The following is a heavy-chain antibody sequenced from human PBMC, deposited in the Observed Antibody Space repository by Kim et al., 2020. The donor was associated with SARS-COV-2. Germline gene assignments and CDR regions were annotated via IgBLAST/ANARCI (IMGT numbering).Heavy chain of an antibody. Sequence: GGSLRLSCAASGFTFSSYSMNWVRQAPGKGLEWVSSISSSSSYIYYADSVTGRFTISRDNAKNSLYLQMNSLRAEDTAVYYCARHRDHSSGWYSGGSWGQGTLVTVSS. V-gene: IGHV3-21*01. D-gene: IGHD6-19*01. CDR2: ISSSSSYI. J-gene: IGHJ5*02. CDR3: ARHRDHSSGWYSGGS. CDR1: GFTFSSYS.